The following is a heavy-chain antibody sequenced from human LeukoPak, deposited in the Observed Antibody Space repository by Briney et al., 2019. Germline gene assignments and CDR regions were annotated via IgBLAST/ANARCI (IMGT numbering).Heavy chain of an antibody. Sequence: QTGGSLRLSCAASGFTFSSYEMNWVRQAPGKGLEWGAYISSSGSTIYYADSVKGRFTISRDNSKNTLYLQMNSLRAEATAVYYCARVLRYCSGGNCYSGGLGYMDVWGKGTTVTISS. J-gene: IGHJ6*03. D-gene: IGHD2-15*01. CDR2: ISSSGSTI. CDR1: GFTFSSYE. V-gene: IGHV3-48*03. CDR3: ARVLRYCSGGNCYSGGLGYMDV.